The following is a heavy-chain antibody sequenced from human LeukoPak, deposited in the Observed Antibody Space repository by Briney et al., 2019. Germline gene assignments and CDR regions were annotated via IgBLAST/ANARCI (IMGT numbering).Heavy chain of an antibody. D-gene: IGHD2-8*01. CDR2: ISSSSSYI. V-gene: IGHV3-21*01. CDR1: GFTFSSYS. J-gene: IGHJ6*03. Sequence: GGSLRLSCAASGFTFSSYSMNWVRQAPGKGLEWVSSISSSSSYIYYADSVKGRFTISRDNAKNSLYLQMNSLRTEDTAVYYCAKDRCSNGIGCYYYYMEVWGKGTTVTISS. CDR3: AKDRCSNGIGCYYYYMEV.